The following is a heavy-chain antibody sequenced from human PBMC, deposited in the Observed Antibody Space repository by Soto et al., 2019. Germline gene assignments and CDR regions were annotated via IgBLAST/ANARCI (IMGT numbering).Heavy chain of an antibody. CDR1: GFTFSSYG. CDR2: ISGSGGTT. D-gene: IGHD2-15*01. J-gene: IGHJ4*02. V-gene: IGHV3-23*01. Sequence: EVHLLESGGGLVQPGGSLRLSCAASGFTFSSYGMGWVRQAPGKGLEWVSAISGSGGTTYYTDSVKGRFTISRDNSKNTLYLQMNSLRVEDSAMYYCTKRLSGYCSGGSCYNFDFWGQGTLVTVSS. CDR3: TKRLSGYCSGGSCYNFDF.